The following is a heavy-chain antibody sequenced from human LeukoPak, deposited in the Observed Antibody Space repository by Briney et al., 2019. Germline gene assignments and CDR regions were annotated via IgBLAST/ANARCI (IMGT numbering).Heavy chain of an antibody. Sequence: GGSLRLSCAASGFTFSSYAMHWVCQAPGKGLERVAVISYDGSNKYYADSVKGRFTISRDNSKNTLYLQMNSLRAEDTAVYYCARERARAPNWFDPWGQGTLVTVSS. CDR1: GFTFSSYA. J-gene: IGHJ5*02. V-gene: IGHV3-30*04. CDR3: ARERARAPNWFDP. CDR2: ISYDGSNK.